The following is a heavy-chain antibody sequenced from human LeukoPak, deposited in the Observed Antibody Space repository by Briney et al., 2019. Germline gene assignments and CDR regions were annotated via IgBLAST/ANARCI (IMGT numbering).Heavy chain of an antibody. CDR2: IYYSGST. CDR1: GGSISSSSYY. Sequence: PSETLSLTCTVSGGSISSSSYYWGWIRQPPGKGLEWIGSIYYSGSTYYNPSLKSRVTISVDASKNQFSLKLSSVTATDTAVYYCARPPHSEGAFDIWGQGTMVTVSS. CDR3: ARPPHSEGAFDI. D-gene: IGHD2-21*01. V-gene: IGHV4-39*01. J-gene: IGHJ3*02.